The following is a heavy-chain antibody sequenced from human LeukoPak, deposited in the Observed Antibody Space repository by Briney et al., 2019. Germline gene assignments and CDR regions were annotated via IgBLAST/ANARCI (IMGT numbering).Heavy chain of an antibody. J-gene: IGHJ4*02. Sequence: GPTLVKPTQTLTLTCTFSGFSITTDGVGVGWIRQPPGKALESLALIYWDDDKRYSPSLRSRLTITKDTSKNQVVLTMTNMDPVDTATYYCAHNRQQLVTPKEVGTGFDYWGQGTLVTVSS. CDR1: GFSITTDGVG. CDR3: AHNRQQLVTPKEVGTGFDY. D-gene: IGHD6-13*01. V-gene: IGHV2-5*02. CDR2: IYWDDDK.